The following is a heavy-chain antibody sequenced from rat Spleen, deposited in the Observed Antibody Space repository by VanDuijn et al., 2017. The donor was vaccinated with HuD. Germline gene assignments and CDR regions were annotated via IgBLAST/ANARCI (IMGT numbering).Heavy chain of an antibody. D-gene: IGHD5-1*01. CDR3: VRSGTGWELRYFDH. J-gene: IGHJ2*01. Sequence: EVQLQESGPGLVKPSQSLSLTCSVTDYSITSNYWDWIRKFPGSKMEWMGYITYSGGTSYNPSLKSRISITRDISRNQFFLQLNSVTTEDTATYYCVRSGTGWELRYFDHWGQGVMVTVSS. CDR1: DYSITSNY. V-gene: IGHV3-1*01. CDR2: ITYSGGT.